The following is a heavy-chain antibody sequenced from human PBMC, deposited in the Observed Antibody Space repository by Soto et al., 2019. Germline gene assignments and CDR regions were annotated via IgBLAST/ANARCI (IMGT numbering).Heavy chain of an antibody. Sequence: QVQLVQSGAEVKKPGASVKVSCKTSGYTFAAYYIHWIRQAPGQGLEWMGWINPTSGGTVYAQNFQNRVTMTRDTSISTAYMELRRLNSDDTAVYYCARDPDYGDYWWYFFASWGQGTPVTVSS. J-gene: IGHJ4*02. CDR3: ARDPDYGDYWWYFFAS. D-gene: IGHD4-17*01. CDR1: GYTFAAYY. V-gene: IGHV1-2*02. CDR2: INPTSGGT.